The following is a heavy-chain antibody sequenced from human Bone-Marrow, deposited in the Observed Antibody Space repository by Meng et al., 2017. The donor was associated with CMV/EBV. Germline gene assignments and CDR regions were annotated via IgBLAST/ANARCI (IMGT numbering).Heavy chain of an antibody. CDR2: INHSGST. J-gene: IGHJ4*02. D-gene: IGHD2-2*01. CDR1: GGSFSGYY. CDR3: ARVFILQQNIVVVPAATTHYFDY. Sequence: SETLSLTSAVYGGSFSGYYCSWIRQPPGKGLEWIGEINHSGSTNYNPSLKSRVTISVDTSKNQFSLKLSSVTAADTAVYYCARVFILQQNIVVVPAATTHYFDYWGQGTLVTVSS. V-gene: IGHV4-34*01.